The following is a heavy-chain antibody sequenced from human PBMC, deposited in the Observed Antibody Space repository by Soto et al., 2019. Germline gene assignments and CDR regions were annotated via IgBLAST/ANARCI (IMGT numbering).Heavy chain of an antibody. Sequence: SETLSLTCAVSGGSISSSNWWSWVRQPPGKGPEWIGEIYHSGSTNYNPSLKSRVTISVDKSKNQFSLKLSSVTAADTAVYYCASRRITMVRGVSNWFDPWGQGTLVTVSS. J-gene: IGHJ5*02. D-gene: IGHD3-10*01. CDR2: IYHSGST. CDR1: GGSISSSNW. V-gene: IGHV4-4*02. CDR3: ASRRITMVRGVSNWFDP.